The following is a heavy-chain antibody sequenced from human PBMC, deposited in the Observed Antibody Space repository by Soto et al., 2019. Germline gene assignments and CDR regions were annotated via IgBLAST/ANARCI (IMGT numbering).Heavy chain of an antibody. V-gene: IGHV4-59*08. Sequence: QVQLQESGPGLVKPSETLSLTCTVSGDSISSYNLAWIRQPPGKGLEWIGYFRSGGGTSYNPSLRRRVAISADTSMKQCSLRRSSVTAADTAVYYCVRQGIGVLHGLVDVWGQGTTVTVSS. CDR3: VRQGIGVLHGLVDV. D-gene: IGHD3-10*01. CDR2: FRSGGGT. CDR1: GDSISSYN. J-gene: IGHJ6*02.